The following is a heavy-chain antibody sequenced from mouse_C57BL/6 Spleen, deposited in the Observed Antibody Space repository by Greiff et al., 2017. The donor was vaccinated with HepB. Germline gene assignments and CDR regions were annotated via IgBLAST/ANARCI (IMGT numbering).Heavy chain of an antibody. Sequence: EVQLVESGPGLVKPSQSLSLTCSVTGYSITSGYYWNWIRQFPGNKLEWTGYISYDGSNNYNPSLKNRISITRDTSKNQFFLKLNSVTTEDTATYYCARAPSYYAMDYWGQGTSVTVSS. CDR3: ARAPSYYAMDY. V-gene: IGHV3-6*01. CDR2: ISYDGSN. CDR1: GYSITSGYY. J-gene: IGHJ4*01.